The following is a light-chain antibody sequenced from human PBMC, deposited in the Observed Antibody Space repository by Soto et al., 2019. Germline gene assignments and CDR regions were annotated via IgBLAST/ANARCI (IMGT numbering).Light chain of an antibody. CDR1: SSNIGSQT. CDR3: AAWDDSLNGVV. Sequence: QAVVTQPPSASGTPGQRVTISCSGSSSNIGSQTVNWYQQLPGTAPRLLIYNTYYRPSGVPDRLSGSKSGTSASLAISGLQSEDEADYYCAAWDDSLNGVVFGGGTKLTVL. CDR2: NTY. V-gene: IGLV1-44*01. J-gene: IGLJ3*02.